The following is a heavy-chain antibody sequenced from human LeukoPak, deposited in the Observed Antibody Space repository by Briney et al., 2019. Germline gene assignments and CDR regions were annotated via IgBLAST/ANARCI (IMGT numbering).Heavy chain of an antibody. D-gene: IGHD3-10*01. Sequence: GEPRHFSSQSSGSRFTSYMTGGVRQMRRKGLEWRGISYPGDFDTRYSPSFQGQVTISAYKSTSTSSLQWSTLMASDTAMYYCARGDLRFGELKARDYWGQGTLVSVSS. CDR2: SYPGDFDT. V-gene: IGHV5-51*01. CDR3: ARGDLRFGELKARDY. J-gene: IGHJ4*02. CDR1: GSRFTSYM.